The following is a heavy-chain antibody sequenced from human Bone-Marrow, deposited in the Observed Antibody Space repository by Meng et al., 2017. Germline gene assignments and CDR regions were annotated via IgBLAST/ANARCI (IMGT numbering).Heavy chain of an antibody. D-gene: IGHD5-24*01. V-gene: IGHV1-69*01. J-gene: IGHJ4*02. CDR2: IIPIFGTA. CDR3: AIGDGYNYKDY. Sequence: GQLGTAGVWVKKPGPSVKASCKVSGGTFSSYSIRWVRQAPGQGLEWMGGIIPIFGTANYAQKFQGRVTITADESTSTAYMELSSLRSEDTAVYYCAIGDGYNYKDYWGQGTLVTVSS. CDR1: GGTFSSYS.